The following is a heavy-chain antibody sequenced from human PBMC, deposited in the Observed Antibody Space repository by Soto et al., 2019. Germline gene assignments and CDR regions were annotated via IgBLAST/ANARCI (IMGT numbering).Heavy chain of an antibody. V-gene: IGHV1-8*01. CDR1: GYTFTSYD. Sequence: QVKLVQSGAEVKKPGASVKVSCKASGYTFTSYDINWVRQATGQGLEWMGWMNPNSGNTGYAQKFQGRVTMTRNTSISTAYMELSSLRSEHTAVYYCARGRAGGDSVLVPAAKASVQYGIDVWGQGTTVTVSS. CDR2: MNPNSGNT. J-gene: IGHJ6*02. CDR3: ARGRAGGDSVLVPAAKASVQYGIDV. D-gene: IGHD2-2*01.